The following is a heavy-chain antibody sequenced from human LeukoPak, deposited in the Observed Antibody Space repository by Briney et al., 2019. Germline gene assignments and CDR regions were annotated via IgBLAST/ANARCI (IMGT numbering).Heavy chain of an antibody. D-gene: IGHD4-17*01. Sequence: ASVKVSCKASGYTFTSYYMHWVRQAPGQRLEWTGIINPSGGSTSYAQKFQGRVTMTGDTSTSTVYMELSSLRSEDTAVYYCARSVGEALTRFFDYWGQGTLVTVSS. CDR1: GYTFTSYY. J-gene: IGHJ4*02. V-gene: IGHV1-46*01. CDR3: ARSVGEALTRFFDY. CDR2: INPSGGST.